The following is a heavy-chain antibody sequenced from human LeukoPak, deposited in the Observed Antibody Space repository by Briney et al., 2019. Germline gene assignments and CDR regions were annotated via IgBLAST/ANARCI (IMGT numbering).Heavy chain of an antibody. V-gene: IGHV1-18*01. CDR1: GYTFTSYV. CDR3: ARGGDYGDYARYDY. D-gene: IGHD4-17*01. J-gene: IGHJ4*02. Sequence: ASVKVSCKASGYTFTSYVISWVRQAPGQGLEWMGWINPSSGNTNNAQKIQGRVTMTTDTSTSTAYMELRSLRSADTAVYYCARGGDYGDYARYDYWGQGTLVTVSS. CDR2: INPSSGNT.